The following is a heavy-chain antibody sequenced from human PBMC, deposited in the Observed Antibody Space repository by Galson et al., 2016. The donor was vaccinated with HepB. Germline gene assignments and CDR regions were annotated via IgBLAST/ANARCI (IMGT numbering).Heavy chain of an antibody. Sequence: SLRLSCAVSGFTFDDYAFHWVRQVPGKGLEWVSGISSNRGSIGYADSVKGRFTISRDNAKNSLYLQMNSLRAEDTALYYCAKARATTLLLFSAFDIWGQGTMVTVSS. CDR2: ISSNRGSI. CDR3: AKARATTLLLFSAFDI. D-gene: IGHD2/OR15-2a*01. J-gene: IGHJ3*02. V-gene: IGHV3-9*01. CDR1: GFTFDDYA.